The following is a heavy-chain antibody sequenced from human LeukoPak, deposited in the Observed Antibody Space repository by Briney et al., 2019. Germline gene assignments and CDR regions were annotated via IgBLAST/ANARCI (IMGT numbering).Heavy chain of an antibody. V-gene: IGHV4-38-2*02. Sequence: SETLSLTCTVSGYSISNGYFWVWILQPPGKGLEWIGSIYHSGSTYYNPSLKSRVTMSIGTSKNQFSLNLSSVTAADTAVYYCARGHDSSSWRYYYYYYCYMDVWGKGTTVTVSS. CDR2: IYHSGST. CDR3: ARGHDSSSWRYYYYYYCYMDV. CDR1: GYSISNGYF. J-gene: IGHJ6*03. D-gene: IGHD6-13*01.